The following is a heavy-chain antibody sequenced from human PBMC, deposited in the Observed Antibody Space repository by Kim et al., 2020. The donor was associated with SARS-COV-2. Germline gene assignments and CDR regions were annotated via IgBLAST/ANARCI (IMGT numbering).Heavy chain of an antibody. D-gene: IGHD6-13*01. V-gene: IGHV3-23*01. Sequence: VKGRFTHSRDNSKTTLYLQMNSLRAEDTAVYYCAKGPVGSSWYSLSFADYWGQGTLVTVSS. J-gene: IGHJ4*02. CDR3: AKGPVGSSWYSLSFADY.